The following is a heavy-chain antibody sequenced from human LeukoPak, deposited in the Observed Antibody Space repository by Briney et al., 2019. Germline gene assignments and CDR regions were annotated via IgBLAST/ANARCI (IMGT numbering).Heavy chain of an antibody. CDR2: ISYDGSNK. Sequence: PGRSLRLSCAASGFTFSSYGMHWVRQAPGKGLEWVAVISYDGSNKYYADSVKGRFTISRDNSKNTLYLQMNSLRAEDTAVYYCAKEYCSNSVCHSLDYWGQGTLVTVSS. D-gene: IGHD2-8*01. V-gene: IGHV3-30*18. CDR1: GFTFSSYG. CDR3: AKEYCSNSVCHSLDY. J-gene: IGHJ4*02.